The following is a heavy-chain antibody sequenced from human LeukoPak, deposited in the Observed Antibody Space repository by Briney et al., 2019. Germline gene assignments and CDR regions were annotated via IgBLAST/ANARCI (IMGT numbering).Heavy chain of an antibody. D-gene: IGHD3-10*01. Sequence: PSETLSLTCAVDGGSFSGYYWSWIRQPPGKGLEWIGEINHSGSTNYNPSLKSRVTISVDTSKNQFSLKLSSVTAADTAVYYCASYLPMVQGNDAFDIWGQGTMVTVSS. CDR1: GGSFSGYY. V-gene: IGHV4-34*01. CDR2: INHSGST. CDR3: ASYLPMVQGNDAFDI. J-gene: IGHJ3*02.